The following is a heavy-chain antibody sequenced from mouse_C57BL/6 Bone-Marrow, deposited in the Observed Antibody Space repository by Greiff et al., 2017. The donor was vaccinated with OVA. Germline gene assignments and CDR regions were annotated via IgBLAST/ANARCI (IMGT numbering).Heavy chain of an antibody. Sequence: EVLLQQSGAELVRPGASVKLSCTASGFNIKDYYMPWVKQRPDQGLEWIGRLDPEDGDTEYAPKFQGKATMTADTSANTAYRQLSSLTSEDTAVYYCTVYYGSSYGAYWGQGTLVTVSA. CDR2: LDPEDGDT. CDR1: GFNIKDYY. D-gene: IGHD1-1*01. J-gene: IGHJ3*01. V-gene: IGHV14-1*01. CDR3: TVYYGSSYGAY.